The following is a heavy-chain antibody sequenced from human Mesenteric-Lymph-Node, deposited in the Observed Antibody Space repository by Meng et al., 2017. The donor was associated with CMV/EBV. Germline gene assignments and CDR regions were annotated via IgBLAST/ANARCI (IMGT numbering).Heavy chain of an antibody. CDR1: AFTFSTYA. Sequence: GGSLRLSCAASAFTFSTYAMSWVRQAPGKGLQWVSSISGSDGRTYYADSVKGRFTISSDNSKNALYLQMNGLRAEDTAVYYCAKTPGDSSTWHFDYWGQGTLVTVSS. J-gene: IGHJ4*02. V-gene: IGHV3-23*01. CDR3: AKTPGDSSTWHFDY. CDR2: ISGSDGRT. D-gene: IGHD6-13*01.